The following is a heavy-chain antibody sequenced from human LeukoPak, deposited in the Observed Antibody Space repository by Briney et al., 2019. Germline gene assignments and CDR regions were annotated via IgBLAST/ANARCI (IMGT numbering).Heavy chain of an antibody. V-gene: IGHV3-30*02. CDR2: IRNDGSNT. D-gene: IGHD3-10*01. CDR1: GFSFSSYG. Sequence: GGSLRLSCAASGFSFSSYGMHWLRQAPGKGLEWVAFIRNDGSNTYYADSVKGRFTISRDNSKNTLYLQMSSLRAEDTAVYYCARDWYYSIDYWGQGTLVTVSS. CDR3: ARDWYYSIDY. J-gene: IGHJ4*02.